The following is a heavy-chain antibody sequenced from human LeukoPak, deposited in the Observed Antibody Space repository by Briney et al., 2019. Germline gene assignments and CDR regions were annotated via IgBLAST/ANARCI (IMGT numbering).Heavy chain of an antibody. D-gene: IGHD6-13*01. Sequence: PSETLSLTCTVSGGSISSYYWSWIRQPPGKGLEWIGYIYYSGSTNYNPSLKSRVTISVDTSKNQFSLKLSSVTAADTAVYFCARETIPAAGTPFFDYWGQGALVTVSS. J-gene: IGHJ4*02. V-gene: IGHV4-59*12. CDR2: IYYSGST. CDR3: ARETIPAAGTPFFDY. CDR1: GGSISSYY.